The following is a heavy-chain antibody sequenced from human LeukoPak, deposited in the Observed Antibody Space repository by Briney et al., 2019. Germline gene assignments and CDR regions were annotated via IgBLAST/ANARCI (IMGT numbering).Heavy chain of an antibody. CDR3: ARAAERYDFWSGYHFDY. V-gene: IGHV3-21*01. D-gene: IGHD3-3*01. CDR1: GFTFSSYS. CDR2: ISSSSSYI. J-gene: IGHJ4*02. Sequence: GGSLRLSCAASGFTFSSYSMNWVRQAPGKGLEWVSSISSSSSYIYYADSVKGRFTISRDNAKNSLYLQMNSLRAEDTAVYYCARAAERYDFWSGYHFDYWGQGTLVTVSS.